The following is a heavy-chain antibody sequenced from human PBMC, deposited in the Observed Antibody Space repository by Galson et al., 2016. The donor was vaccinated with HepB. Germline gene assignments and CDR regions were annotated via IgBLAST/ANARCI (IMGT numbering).Heavy chain of an antibody. Sequence: SVKVSCKASGGTFFNYAVSWVRQAPGQGLEWMGRIIPILGIANYAQKFQGRVTITADKSTSTAYMELSSLRSEDTAVYYCATGRFDYWGQGTLVTVSS. V-gene: IGHV1-69*04. J-gene: IGHJ4*02. CDR1: GGTFFNYA. CDR3: ATGRFDY. CDR2: IIPILGIA.